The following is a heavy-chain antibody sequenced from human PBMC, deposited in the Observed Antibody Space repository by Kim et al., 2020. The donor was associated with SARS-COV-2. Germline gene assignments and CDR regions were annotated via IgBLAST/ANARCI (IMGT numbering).Heavy chain of an antibody. Sequence: GGSLRLSCAASGFTFSSYGMHWVRQAPGKGLEWVAVISYDGSNKYYADSVKGRSTISRDNSKNTLYLQMNSLRAEDTAVYYCAKGHSSSWYYFDYWGQGTLVTVSS. D-gene: IGHD6-13*01. J-gene: IGHJ4*02. CDR2: ISYDGSNK. CDR1: GFTFSSYG. V-gene: IGHV3-30*18. CDR3: AKGHSSSWYYFDY.